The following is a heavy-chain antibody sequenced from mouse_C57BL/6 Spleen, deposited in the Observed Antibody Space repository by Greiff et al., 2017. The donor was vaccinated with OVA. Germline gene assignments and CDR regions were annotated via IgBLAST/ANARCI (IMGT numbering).Heavy chain of an antibody. CDR1: GYTFTSYW. D-gene: IGHD3-3*01. V-gene: IGHV1-59*01. Sequence: QVQLQQPGAELVRPGTSVKLSCKASGYTFTSYWMHWVKQRPGQGLEWIGVIDPSDSYTNYNQKFKGKATLTVDTSSSTAYMQLSSLTSEDSAVYYCAKEIRKGGYFDVWGTGTTVTVPS. CDR2: IDPSDSYT. J-gene: IGHJ1*03. CDR3: AKEIRKGGYFDV.